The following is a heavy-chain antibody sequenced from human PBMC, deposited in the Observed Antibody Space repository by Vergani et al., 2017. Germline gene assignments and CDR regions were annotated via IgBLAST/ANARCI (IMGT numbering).Heavy chain of an antibody. Sequence: QLQLQESGPGLVKPSETLSLTCTVSGGSITYGAFYWGWIRQSPGKGLEWIGSIYYSENNFYNPSLESQVTLSIDTTKNQFSLKLKSVTAADTAVYYCARCFRDVGRIYGGTVENWFDPRGQGTLVTDSS. V-gene: IGHV4-39*01. CDR2: IYYSENN. J-gene: IGHJ5*02. D-gene: IGHD2-15*01. CDR3: ARCFRDVGRIYGGTVENWFDP. CDR1: GGSITYGAFY.